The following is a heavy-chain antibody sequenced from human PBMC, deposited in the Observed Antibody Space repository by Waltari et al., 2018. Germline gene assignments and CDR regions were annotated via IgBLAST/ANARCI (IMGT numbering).Heavy chain of an antibody. CDR2: IHTTGRT. Sequence: QVQLQESGPGLVKPSETLSLTCTVSGDSISGYYWSWIRQPAGQGLAWIGRIHTTGRTSYHPSLKTRLTLSLDTSTNQFSLKLSSLTAADTAVYYCARDLLYIGGNYFYSGLDVWGQGTTVTVSS. V-gene: IGHV4-4*07. D-gene: IGHD1-26*01. CDR1: GDSISGYY. J-gene: IGHJ6*02. CDR3: ARDLLYIGGNYFYSGLDV.